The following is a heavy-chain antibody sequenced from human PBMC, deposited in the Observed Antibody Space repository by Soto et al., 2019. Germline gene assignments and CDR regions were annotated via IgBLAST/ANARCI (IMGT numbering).Heavy chain of an antibody. CDR2: IKQDGGEE. V-gene: IGHV3-7*01. D-gene: IGHD3-22*01. J-gene: IGHJ3*01. CDR1: GFIFSDYS. Sequence: GGSLRLSCAASGFIFSDYSMSWVRQSPGKGLEGVANIKQDGGEEDYVDSVKGRLTISRDNAKNSLYLQMNSLRAEDTAVYYCARVYYESRGPTKYRAFDFWGQGTMVTVSS. CDR3: ARVYYESRGPTKYRAFDF.